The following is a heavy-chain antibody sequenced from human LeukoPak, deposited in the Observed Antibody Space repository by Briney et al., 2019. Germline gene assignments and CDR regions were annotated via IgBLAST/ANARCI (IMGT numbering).Heavy chain of an antibody. Sequence: SETLSLTCTVPGDSLNKYHSTWIRHPPGEGLEWVGFIFSDGNTNYNPSLKSRLTISLDTSKNQFSLKLTSVTAADTAVYFCARGHYDLNLWGQGTLVTVSS. CDR2: IFSDGNT. D-gene: IGHD3/OR15-3a*01. V-gene: IGHV4-59*08. CDR1: GDSLNKYH. J-gene: IGHJ5*02. CDR3: ARGHYDLNL.